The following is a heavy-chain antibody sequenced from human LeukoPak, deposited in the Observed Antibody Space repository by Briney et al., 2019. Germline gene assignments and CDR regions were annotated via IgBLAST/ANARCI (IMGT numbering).Heavy chain of an antibody. J-gene: IGHJ5*02. CDR2: IKQDGSEK. Sequence: GGSLRLSCAASGFTFSSYWMSWVRQAPGKGLEWVANIKQDGSEKYYVDSVKGRFTISRDNAKNSLYLQMNSLRAEDTAVYYCARDWRQPVLFEVLDPWVQGTLVTVSS. V-gene: IGHV3-7*01. CDR1: GFTFSSYW. CDR3: ARDWRQPVLFEVLDP. D-gene: IGHD6-6*01.